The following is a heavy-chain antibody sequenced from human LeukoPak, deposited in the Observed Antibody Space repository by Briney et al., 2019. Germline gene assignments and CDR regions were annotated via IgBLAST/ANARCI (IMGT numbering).Heavy chain of an antibody. V-gene: IGHV4-59*01. CDR2: IYYSGST. Sequence: PSETLPLTCTVSGGSISSYYWSWIRQPPGKGLEWIGYIYYSGSTNYNPSLKSRVTISVDTSKNQFSLKLSSVTAADTAVYYCARGWFGELLLDYWGQGTLVTVSS. J-gene: IGHJ4*02. CDR1: GGSISSYY. CDR3: ARGWFGELLLDY. D-gene: IGHD3-10*01.